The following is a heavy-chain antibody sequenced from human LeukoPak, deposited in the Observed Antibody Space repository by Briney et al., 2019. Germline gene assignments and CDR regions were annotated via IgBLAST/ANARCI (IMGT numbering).Heavy chain of an antibody. V-gene: IGHV3-30*02. CDR1: GFTFSSYG. D-gene: IGHD3-3*01. CDR3: ARDHGTYYDFWSGTIGGGTYWFDP. Sequence: GGSLRLSCAASGFTFSSYGMHWVRQAPGKGLEWMAFIRYDGSNKYYADSVKGRFTISRDNSKNTLYLQMNSLRAEDTAVYYCARDHGTYYDFWSGTIGGGTYWFDPWGQGTLVTVSS. J-gene: IGHJ5*02. CDR2: IRYDGSNK.